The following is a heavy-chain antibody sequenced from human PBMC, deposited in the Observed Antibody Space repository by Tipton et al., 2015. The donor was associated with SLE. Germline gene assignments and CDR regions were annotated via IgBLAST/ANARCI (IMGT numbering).Heavy chain of an antibody. CDR2: INTNTGNP. J-gene: IGHJ4*02. CDR1: GYTFSHYA. CDR3: ARGHGLRFLDWILYYFDN. V-gene: IGHV7-4-1*02. D-gene: IGHD3-3*01. Sequence: VQLVQSGSELKKPGASVKVSCKASGYTFSHYAISWVRQAPGQGLEWMGWINTNTGNPTYAQGFTGRFVFSLDTSVSTTYLQISSLKAEDTAVYYCARGHGLRFLDWILYYFDNWGQGTLVTVSS.